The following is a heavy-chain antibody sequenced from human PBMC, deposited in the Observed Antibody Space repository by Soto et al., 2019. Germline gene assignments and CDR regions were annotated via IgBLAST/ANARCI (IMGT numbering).Heavy chain of an antibody. J-gene: IGHJ4*02. CDR3: VKSRGGNNFDFFD. D-gene: IGHD5-12*01. CDR2: IRGNGDPP. Sequence: PGGSLRLSCSASGFTFSIYAMHWVRQAPGKGLEYVSGIRGNGDPPFYADSVKGRFTISRDNSKNTLYLQMSSLSADDTAVYYCVKSRGGNNFDFFDWGQGALVTVSS. V-gene: IGHV3-64D*06. CDR1: GFTFSIYA.